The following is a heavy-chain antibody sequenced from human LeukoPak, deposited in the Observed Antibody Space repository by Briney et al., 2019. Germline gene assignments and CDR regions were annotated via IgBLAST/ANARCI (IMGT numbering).Heavy chain of an antibody. CDR2: ISGSGGST. CDR1: GFTFSNYG. V-gene: IGHV3-23*01. D-gene: IGHD2-8*01. CDR3: AKDCTNGVCYALDI. Sequence: QPGGSLRLSCAASGFTFSNYGMSWVRQAPGKGLEWVSAISGSGGSTYYADSVKGRFPIPRDNSKNTLYLQMNSLRAEDTAVYYCAKDCTNGVCYALDIWGQGTMVTVSS. J-gene: IGHJ3*02.